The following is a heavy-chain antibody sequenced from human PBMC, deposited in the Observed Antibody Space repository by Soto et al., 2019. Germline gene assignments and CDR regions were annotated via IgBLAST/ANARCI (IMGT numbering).Heavy chain of an antibody. V-gene: IGHV3-7*01. CDR1: GFTFSSYW. J-gene: IGHJ6*03. Sequence: PGGALRLSCAASGFTFSSYWMSWVRQAPGKGLEWVANIKQDGSEKYYVDSVKGRFTISRDNAKNSLYLQMNSLRAEDTAVYYCARDVGPTKLLWLGESDMDVWGKGTTVTVSS. CDR2: IKQDGSEK. CDR3: ARDVGPTKLLWLGESDMDV. D-gene: IGHD3-10*01.